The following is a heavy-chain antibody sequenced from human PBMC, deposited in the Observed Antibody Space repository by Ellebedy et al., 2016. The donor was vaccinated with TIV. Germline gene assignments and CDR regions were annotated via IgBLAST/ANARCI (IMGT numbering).Heavy chain of an antibody. D-gene: IGHD6-19*01. J-gene: IGHJ3*02. CDR1: GDSISGSSYY. CDR2: INYSGNT. V-gene: IGHV4-39*01. CDR3: ARHVISSGTQRRAFEI. Sequence: MPSETLSLTCTVSGDSISGSSYYWGWIRQPPGKGLEWIGSINYSGNTYYYPSLKNRVTISVDPSNNQFSLKLTSVTAADTAVYYCARHVISSGTQRRAFEIWGQGTMVTVSS.